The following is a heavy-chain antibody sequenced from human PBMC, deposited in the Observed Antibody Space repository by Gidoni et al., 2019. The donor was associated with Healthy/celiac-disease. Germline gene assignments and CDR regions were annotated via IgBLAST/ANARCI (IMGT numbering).Heavy chain of an antibody. V-gene: IGHV3-66*01. D-gene: IGHD4-17*01. J-gene: IGHJ6*02. CDR3: ARVGGDYVGYYGMDV. CDR2: IYSGGST. CDR1: GFTVSSNY. Sequence: EVQLVESGGGLVQPGGSLRLSCAASGFTVSSNYMSWVRQAPGKGLEWVSVIYSGGSTYYADSVKGRFTISRDNSKNTLYLQMNSLRAEDTAVYYCARVGGDYVGYYGMDVWGQGTTVTVSS.